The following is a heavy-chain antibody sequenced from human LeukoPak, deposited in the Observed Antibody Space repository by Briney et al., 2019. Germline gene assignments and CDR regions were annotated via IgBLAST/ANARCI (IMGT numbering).Heavy chain of an antibody. J-gene: IGHJ4*02. CDR3: TPSIAVAGSLDY. CDR1: GFTFSNVW. V-gene: IGHV3-15*01. D-gene: IGHD6-19*01. CDR2: IKSKTDGRTT. Sequence: GGSLRLSCAASGFTFSNVWMSWVRQAPGKGLEWVCRIKSKTDGRTTDYAAPVKGRSTISRDDSKNTMNLQMNSLKTEEPAVYYCTPSIAVAGSLDYWGEGTLVTVSS.